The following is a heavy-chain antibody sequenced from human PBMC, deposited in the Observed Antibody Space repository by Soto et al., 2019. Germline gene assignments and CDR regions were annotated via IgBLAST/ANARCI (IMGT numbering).Heavy chain of an antibody. CDR2: IRDKANSYTT. J-gene: IGHJ3*02. D-gene: IGHD2-8*01. V-gene: IGHV3-72*01. CDR3: ARGDDYNDGVYASDI. Sequence: EVQMVESGGGLVQPGRSLKLSCAASGFTFSDHYMDWVRQAPGKGLEWVGRIRDKANSYTTEYAASVKGRFTISRDDSKNSLYLQMNSLKTEDTAVYYCARGDDYNDGVYASDICGQGTMVTVSS. CDR1: GFTFSDHY.